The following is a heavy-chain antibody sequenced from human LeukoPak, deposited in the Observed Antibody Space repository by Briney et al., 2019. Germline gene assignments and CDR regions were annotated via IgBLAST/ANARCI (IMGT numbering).Heavy chain of an antibody. J-gene: IGHJ4*02. CDR2: IHQCGST. CDR3: AIIASYGAGSCPFDY. CDR1: GYSISSGGY. Sequence: SETLSLTCTVSGYSISSGGYWGWIRQPPEEGREWSGSIHQCGSTYYKPSLKSRVTIPVDTPKNQFSLMLTSVTAADTGVYYCAIIASYGAGSCPFDYWGQGTLVTVSS. D-gene: IGHD3-10*01. V-gene: IGHV4-38-2*02.